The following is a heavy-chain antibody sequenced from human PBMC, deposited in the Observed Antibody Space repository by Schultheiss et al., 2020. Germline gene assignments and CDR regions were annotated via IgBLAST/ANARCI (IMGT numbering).Heavy chain of an antibody. J-gene: IGHJ5*02. CDR1: GYTFTSYY. D-gene: IGHD2-15*01. Sequence: ASVKVSGKASGYTFTSYYMHWVRQAPGQGLEWMGIINPSGGSTSYAQKFQGRVTITADKSTSTAYMELRSLRSDDTAMYYCARAGVVVAATSWNWFDPWGQGTLVTGYS. CDR3: ARAGVVVAATSWNWFDP. CDR2: INPSGGST. V-gene: IGHV1-46*01.